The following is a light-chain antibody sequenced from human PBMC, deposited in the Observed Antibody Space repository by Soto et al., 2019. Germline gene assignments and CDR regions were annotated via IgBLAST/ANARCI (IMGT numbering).Light chain of an antibody. Sequence: QSVLTQPASVSGSPGQSITISCTGTTGDVGYYNYVSWYQQHPGKAPKLIIHEVMNRPSGVSHRFSGSKSGNTASLTISGLQAEDEADYYCTSYTSNSTLIFGGGTKVTV. J-gene: IGLJ1*01. CDR1: TGDVGYYNY. V-gene: IGLV2-14*01. CDR2: EVM. CDR3: TSYTSNSTLI.